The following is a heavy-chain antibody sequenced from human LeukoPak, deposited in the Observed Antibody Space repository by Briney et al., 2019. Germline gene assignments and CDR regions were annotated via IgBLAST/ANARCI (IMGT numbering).Heavy chain of an antibody. CDR2: IIPIFGTV. Sequence: SVKVSCKASGGTFSSYAISWVRQAPGQGLEWMGGIIPIFGTVNYAQKFQGRVTITADESTSTAYMELSSLRSEDTAVYYCARADTAMVPPYYYYGMDVWGKGTTVTVSS. CDR1: GGTFSSYA. V-gene: IGHV1-69*13. CDR3: ARADTAMVPPYYYYGMDV. J-gene: IGHJ6*04. D-gene: IGHD5-18*01.